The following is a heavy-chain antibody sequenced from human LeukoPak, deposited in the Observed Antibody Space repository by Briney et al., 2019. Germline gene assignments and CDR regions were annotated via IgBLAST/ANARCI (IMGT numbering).Heavy chain of an antibody. CDR2: IKSKTDGGTT. CDR3: TTRHQLWSQGSDY. CDR1: GFTFSNAW. D-gene: IGHD5-18*01. Sequence: PGGSLRLSCAVSGFTFSNAWMNWVRQAPGKGLEWVGRIKSKTDGGTTDYAAPVKGRFTISRDDSKNTLYLQINSLKTEDTAVYYCTTRHQLWSQGSDYWGQGTLVTVSS. J-gene: IGHJ4*02. V-gene: IGHV3-15*07.